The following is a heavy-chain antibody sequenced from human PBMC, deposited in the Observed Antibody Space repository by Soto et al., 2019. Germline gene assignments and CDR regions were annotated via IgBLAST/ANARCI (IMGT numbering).Heavy chain of an antibody. V-gene: IGHV4-39*01. D-gene: IGHD3-9*01. CDR2: IFYGHGT. Sequence: QVQLQESGPGLVNPSETLSLTCTVSGGSVTSSTSSWAWVRQPPGKGLHWIGTIFYGHGTYYNPYLESRVTISLDTSKIQFSLELTSVTAADTAVYYCARQPPGYPTWFDAWGRGILVIVSS. CDR1: GGSVTSSTSS. CDR3: ARQPPGYPTWFDA. J-gene: IGHJ5*02.